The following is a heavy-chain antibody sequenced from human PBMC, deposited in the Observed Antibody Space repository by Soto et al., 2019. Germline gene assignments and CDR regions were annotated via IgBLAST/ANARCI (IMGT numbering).Heavy chain of an antibody. Sequence: SVKVSCKASGGTFSSYAISWMRQAPGQGLEWMGGITPIFGTANYAQKFQGRVTITADKSTSTAYMELSSLRSEDTAVYYCARGGICSGGSCYSNNWFDPWGQGTLVTVSS. CDR2: ITPIFGTA. CDR3: ARGGICSGGSCYSNNWFDP. J-gene: IGHJ5*02. D-gene: IGHD2-15*01. CDR1: GGTFSSYA. V-gene: IGHV1-69*06.